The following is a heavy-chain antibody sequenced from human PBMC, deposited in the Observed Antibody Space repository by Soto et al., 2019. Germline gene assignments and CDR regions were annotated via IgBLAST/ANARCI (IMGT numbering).Heavy chain of an antibody. Sequence: ASVKVSCKASGYTFTGYYMHWVRQAPGQGLEWMGWINPNSGSTNYAQKFQGWVTMTRDTSISTAYMELSRLRSDDTAVYYCARLSENYDILTGSSYYFDYWGQGTLVTVSS. CDR2: INPNSGST. CDR3: ARLSENYDILTGSSYYFDY. V-gene: IGHV1-2*04. CDR1: GYTFTGYY. D-gene: IGHD3-9*01. J-gene: IGHJ4*02.